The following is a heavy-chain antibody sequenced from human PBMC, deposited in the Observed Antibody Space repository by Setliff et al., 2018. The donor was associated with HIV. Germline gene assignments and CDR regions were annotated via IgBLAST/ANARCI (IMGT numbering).Heavy chain of an antibody. CDR1: GASIGTYY. J-gene: IGHJ5*02. CDR3: ARTRSGTYYGEMNWFDP. V-gene: IGHV4-59*08. CDR2: IYNSEST. Sequence: SETLSLTCSVSGASIGTYYWSWIRQPPGKGLEWIGHIYNSESTKYNPSLKSRVTISVDTSKNRFSLTLRSVTAADTAVYYCARTRSGTYYGEMNWFDPWGQGILVTVSS. D-gene: IGHD3-10*01.